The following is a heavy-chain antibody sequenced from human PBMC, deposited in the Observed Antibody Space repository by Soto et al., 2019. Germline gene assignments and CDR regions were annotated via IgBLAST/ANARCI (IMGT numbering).Heavy chain of an antibody. Sequence: ETLSLTCAVYGGSFSGYYWSWIRQPPGKGLEWIGEINHSGSTNYNPSLKSRVTISVDTSKNQFSLKLSSVTAADTAVYYCARDPHCSGGSCYSGSVDYWGQGALVTLSS. D-gene: IGHD2-15*01. CDR1: GGSFSGYY. V-gene: IGHV4-34*01. J-gene: IGHJ4*02. CDR3: ARDPHCSGGSCYSGSVDY. CDR2: INHSGST.